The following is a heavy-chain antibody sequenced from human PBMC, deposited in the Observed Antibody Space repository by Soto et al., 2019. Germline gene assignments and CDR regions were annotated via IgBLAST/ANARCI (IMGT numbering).Heavy chain of an antibody. J-gene: IGHJ4*02. D-gene: IGHD6-19*01. CDR2: IIPIFGTA. CDR1: GGTFSSYA. CDR3: ARDALVAVAGTSYFDY. V-gene: IGHV1-69*13. Sequence: SVKVSCKASGGTFSSYAISWVRQAPGQGLEWMGGIIPIFGTANYAQKFQGRVTITADESTSTAYMELSSLRSEDTAVYYCARDALVAVAGTSYFDYWGQGTLVTVSS.